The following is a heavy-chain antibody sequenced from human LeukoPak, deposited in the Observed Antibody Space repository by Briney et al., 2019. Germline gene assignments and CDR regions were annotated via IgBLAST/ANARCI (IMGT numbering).Heavy chain of an antibody. CDR2: ISKSGRAT. J-gene: IGHJ6*03. V-gene: IGHV3-20*01. CDR1: GFKFDDYE. Sequence: GGSLRLSCAASGFKFDDYEMSWVRQVPGKGLEYVSGISKSGRATGYGDSVKGRFTISRDNAKNSLFLQMTSLRAEDTALYHCARAPGSHYYYYMDVWGKGAAVTVSS. CDR3: ARAPGSHYYYYMDV.